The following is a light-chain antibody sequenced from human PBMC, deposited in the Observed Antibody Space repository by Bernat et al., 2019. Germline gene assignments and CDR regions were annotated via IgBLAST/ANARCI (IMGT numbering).Light chain of an antibody. CDR2: GNS. CDR3: SSYTSSSTLYV. V-gene: IGLV1-40*01. CDR1: SSNIGAGYD. J-gene: IGLJ1*01. Sequence: QSVLTQPPSVSGAPGQRVTISCTGSSSNIGAGYDVHWYQQLPGTAPKLLIYGNSNRPSGVPDRFSGSKSGTSASLAISGLQAEDEADYYCSSYTSSSTLYVFGIGTKVTVL.